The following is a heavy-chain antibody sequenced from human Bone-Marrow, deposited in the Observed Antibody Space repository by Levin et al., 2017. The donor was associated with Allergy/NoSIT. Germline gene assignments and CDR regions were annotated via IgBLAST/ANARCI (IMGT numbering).Heavy chain of an antibody. CDR1: GFTFDDYA. CDR2: ISWNSGSI. V-gene: IGHV3-9*01. CDR3: AAGLVLLGGAFDS. Sequence: GGSLRLSCAASGFTFDDYAMHWVRQAPGKGLEWVSGISWNSGSIGYADSVKGRFTISRDNAKNSLYLQMNSLRAEDTALYYCAAGLVLLGGAFDSWGQGTMVTVSS. J-gene: IGHJ3*02. D-gene: IGHD6-19*01.